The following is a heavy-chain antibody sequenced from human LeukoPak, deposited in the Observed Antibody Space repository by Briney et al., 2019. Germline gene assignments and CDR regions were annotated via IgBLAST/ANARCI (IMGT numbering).Heavy chain of an antibody. CDR1: GFTFSSYS. Sequence: GGSLRLSCAASGFTFSSYSMNWVRQAPGKGLEWVSSISSSSSYIYYADSVKGRFTISRDNAKNSLYLQMNSLRAEDTAVYYCARRGDGYNSFDYWGQGTPVTVSS. V-gene: IGHV3-21*01. J-gene: IGHJ4*02. D-gene: IGHD5-24*01. CDR2: ISSSSSYI. CDR3: ARRGDGYNSFDY.